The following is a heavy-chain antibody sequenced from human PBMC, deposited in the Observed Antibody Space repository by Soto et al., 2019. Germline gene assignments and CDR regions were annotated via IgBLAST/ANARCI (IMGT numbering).Heavy chain of an antibody. CDR1: GYTFTSYA. D-gene: IGHD3-3*01. CDR2: INAGNGNT. Sequence: ASVKVSCKASGYTFTSYAMHWVRQAPGQRLEWMGWINAGNGNTKYSQKFQGRVTITRDTSASTAYMELSSLRSDDTAVYYCARVRFLEWFYLSLDYLDVWGKGTTVTVSS. V-gene: IGHV1-3*01. J-gene: IGHJ6*03. CDR3: ARVRFLEWFYLSLDYLDV.